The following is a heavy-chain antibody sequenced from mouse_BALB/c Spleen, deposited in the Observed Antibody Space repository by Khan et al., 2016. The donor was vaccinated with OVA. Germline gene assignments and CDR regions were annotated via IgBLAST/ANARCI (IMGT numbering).Heavy chain of an antibody. D-gene: IGHD1-1*01. Sequence: QVQLKESGPGLVAPSQSLSITCTFSGFSLTSYGVSWVRQPQGKGLEWLGVIWGDGSTNYHSDLKSRLSISKDDSKSQVFLKLKSLQTDDTATYYCVSFYYGSNFYAMDYWCQGTSVTVSS. CDR2: IWGDGST. CDR3: VSFYYGSNFYAMDY. CDR1: GFSLTSYG. J-gene: IGHJ4*01. V-gene: IGHV2-3*01.